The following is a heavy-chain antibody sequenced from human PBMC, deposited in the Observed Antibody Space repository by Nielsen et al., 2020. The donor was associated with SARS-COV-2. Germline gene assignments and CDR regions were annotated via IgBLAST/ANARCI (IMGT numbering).Heavy chain of an antibody. CDR2: IAYDGSKQ. D-gene: IGHD6-19*01. Sequence: LSLTCAASGFTFSSYAMHWVRQAPGRGLEWVAIIAYDGSKQSSADSMKGRFTVSRDNSKNMLYLQIDSLRVEDTAVYYCARDMDTSGRFSWFDPWGQGTLVTVSS. J-gene: IGHJ5*02. V-gene: IGHV3-30*04. CDR3: ARDMDTSGRFSWFDP. CDR1: GFTFSSYA.